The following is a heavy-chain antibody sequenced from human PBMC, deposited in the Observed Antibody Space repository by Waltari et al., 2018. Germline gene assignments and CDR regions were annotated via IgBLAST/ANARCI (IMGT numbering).Heavy chain of an antibody. J-gene: IGHJ3*02. CDR2: IIPILGTA. Sequence: QVQLVQSGAEVKKPGSSVKVSCKASGGTFSSYAISWVRQAPGQGLEWMGRIIPILGTANYAQKFQGRVTITADKSTSTAYMELSSLRSEDTAVYYCARDHDRWLRHPDAFDIWGQGTMVTVSS. V-gene: IGHV1-69*08. D-gene: IGHD5-12*01. CDR3: ARDHDRWLRHPDAFDI. CDR1: GGTFSSYA.